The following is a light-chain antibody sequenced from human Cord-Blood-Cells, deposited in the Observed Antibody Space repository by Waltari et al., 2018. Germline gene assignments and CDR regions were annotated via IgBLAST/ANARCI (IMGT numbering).Light chain of an antibody. Sequence: DIQMTQSPSSLSASVGDRVTITCRASQSISSYLNWYQQKPGKAPKPLIYAASSLQSGVPSRFSGSVSGTDFTLTISSLQPEDFATYYCQQSYSTWTFGQGTKVEIK. J-gene: IGKJ1*01. V-gene: IGKV1-39*01. CDR2: AAS. CDR1: QSISSY. CDR3: QQSYSTWT.